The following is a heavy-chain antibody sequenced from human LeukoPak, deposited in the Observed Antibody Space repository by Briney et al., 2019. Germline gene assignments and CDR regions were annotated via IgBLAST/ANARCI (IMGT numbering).Heavy chain of an antibody. Sequence: SETLSLTCAVSGYSISSGYYWGWIRQPPGKGLEWIGSIYHSGSTYYNPSLKSRVTISVDTSENQFSLKLSSVTAADTAVYYCARQEIAAAGTYFQHWGQGTLVTVSS. J-gene: IGHJ1*01. CDR1: GYSISSGYY. D-gene: IGHD6-13*01. V-gene: IGHV4-38-2*01. CDR3: ARQEIAAAGTYFQH. CDR2: IYHSGST.